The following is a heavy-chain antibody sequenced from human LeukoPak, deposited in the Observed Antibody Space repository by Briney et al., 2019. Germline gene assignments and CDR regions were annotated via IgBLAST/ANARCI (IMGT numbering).Heavy chain of an antibody. D-gene: IGHD6-13*01. CDR3: ARLGIITAAGSNDY. Sequence: GGSLRLSCAASGFTLSDSYMSWIRQAPGKGLEWVSYISYSGDTIYYADSVKGRFTVSRDNAKNSLYLQMNSLRAEDTAVYYCARLGIITAAGSNDYWGQGTLVTVSS. CDR2: ISYSGDTI. CDR1: GFTLSDSY. J-gene: IGHJ4*02. V-gene: IGHV3-11*01.